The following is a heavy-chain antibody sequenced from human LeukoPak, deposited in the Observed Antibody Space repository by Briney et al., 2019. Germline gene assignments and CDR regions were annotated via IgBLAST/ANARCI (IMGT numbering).Heavy chain of an antibody. CDR3: ARVPRYYYGMDP. CDR2: INPNSGGT. D-gene: IGHD3-10*01. V-gene: IGHV1-2*02. J-gene: IGHJ5*02. CDR1: GYTFTGYY. Sequence: ASVTVSCKASGYTFTGYYMHWVRQAPGQGLEWMGWINPNSGGTNYAQKFQGRVTMTRDTSISTAYMELSRLRSDDTAVYYCARVPRYYYGMDPWGQGTLVTVSS.